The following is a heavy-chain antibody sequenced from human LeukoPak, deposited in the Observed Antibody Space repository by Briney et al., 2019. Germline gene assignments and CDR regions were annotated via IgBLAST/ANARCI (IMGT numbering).Heavy chain of an antibody. Sequence: GGSLRLSCAASGFTFGNNEMNWGCQAPGKGLEWVSYISSSGRTTHYADSVKGRFTISRDNAKNSLYLQLNRLRVEDTAVYYCARDLGTSAITGYWGQGTLVTVSS. CDR1: GFTFGNNE. D-gene: IGHD7-27*01. J-gene: IGHJ4*02. CDR2: ISSSGRTT. V-gene: IGHV3-48*03. CDR3: ARDLGTSAITGY.